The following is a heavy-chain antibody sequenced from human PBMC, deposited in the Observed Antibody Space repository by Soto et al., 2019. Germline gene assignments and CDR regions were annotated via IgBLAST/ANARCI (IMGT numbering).Heavy chain of an antibody. CDR2: ISYDGSNK. V-gene: IGHV3-30-3*01. CDR1: GFTFSSYA. D-gene: IGHD3-10*01. J-gene: IGHJ6*02. CDR3: ARGGGIFYYGSGSNYYYYGMDV. Sequence: QVQLVESGGGVVQPGRSLRLSCAASGFTFSSYAMHWVRQAPGKGLEWVAVISYDGSNKYYADSVKGRFTISRDKSKNTLYLQMNSLRAEDTAVYYCARGGGIFYYGSGSNYYYYGMDVWGQGTTVTVSS.